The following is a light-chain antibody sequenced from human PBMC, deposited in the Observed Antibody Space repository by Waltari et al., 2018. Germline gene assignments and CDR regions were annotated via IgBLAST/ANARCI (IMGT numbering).Light chain of an antibody. V-gene: IGKV3-20*01. Sequence: EIVLTQSPGTLSLSQGARATLFCRASQSIGKYLVWYQQKPGQAPRLLIYGASTRATGIPDRFSGGGSGTDFSLSITRLEPEDFAVYYCQHYVRLPATFGQGTTVEI. J-gene: IGKJ1*01. CDR1: QSIGKY. CDR3: QHYVRLPAT. CDR2: GAS.